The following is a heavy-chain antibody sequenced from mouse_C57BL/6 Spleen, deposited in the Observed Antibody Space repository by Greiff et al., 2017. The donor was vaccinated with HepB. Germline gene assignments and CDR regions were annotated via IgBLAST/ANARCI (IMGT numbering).Heavy chain of an antibody. D-gene: IGHD3-1*01. CDR3: TRGLPLYWYFDV. CDR1: GYTFTDYE. Sequence: VQLQQSGAELVRPGASVTLSCKASGYTFTDYEMHWVKQTPVHGLEWIGAIDPETGGTAYNQKFKGKAILTADKSSSTAYMELRSLTSEDSAVYYCTRGLPLYWYFDVWGTGTTVTVSS. V-gene: IGHV1-15*01. CDR2: IDPETGGT. J-gene: IGHJ1*03.